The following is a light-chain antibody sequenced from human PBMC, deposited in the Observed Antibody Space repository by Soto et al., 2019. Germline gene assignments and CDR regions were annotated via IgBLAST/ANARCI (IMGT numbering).Light chain of an antibody. Sequence: QSVLTQPPSVSAAPGQKVTISCSGSSSNIGNNYVSWYQQLPGTAPKLLIYENNKRPSGIPDRFSGSKSGTSATLGITGLQTGDEADYYCGTWDSSLSAGVFGGVTKVTVL. J-gene: IGLJ3*02. CDR3: GTWDSSLSAGV. CDR2: ENN. V-gene: IGLV1-51*02. CDR1: SSNIGNNY.